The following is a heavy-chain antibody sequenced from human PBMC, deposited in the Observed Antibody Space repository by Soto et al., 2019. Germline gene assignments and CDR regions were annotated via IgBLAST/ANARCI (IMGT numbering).Heavy chain of an antibody. V-gene: IGHV3-23*01. D-gene: IGHD2-2*01. CDR3: AKDTSSSPYYMDV. Sequence: EVQVLESGGGSVQPGGSLRLSCAASGFTFSNFAMSWVRHAPGKGLEWVSEITGSTGTTYYADSVRGRFIISRDNSQNTLHLQLNSLRPEGTAVYYCAKDTSSSPYYMDVWGKGTTVTVS. CDR1: GFTFSNFA. CDR2: ITGSTGTT. J-gene: IGHJ6*03.